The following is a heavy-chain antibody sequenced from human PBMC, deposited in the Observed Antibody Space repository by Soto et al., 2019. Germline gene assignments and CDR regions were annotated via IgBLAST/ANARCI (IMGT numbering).Heavy chain of an antibody. V-gene: IGHV5-10-1*04. D-gene: IGHD4-17*01. CDR1: GYSFTSYW. CDR3: ASTGAERNWFDP. J-gene: IGHJ5*02. Sequence: GESLKISCKGSGYSFTSYWISWVRQMPGKGLEWMGRIDPSDSYTNYSPSFQGQVTISADKSISTAYLQWSSLKASDTAMYYCASTGAERNWFDPWGQGTLVTVSS. CDR2: IDPSDSYT.